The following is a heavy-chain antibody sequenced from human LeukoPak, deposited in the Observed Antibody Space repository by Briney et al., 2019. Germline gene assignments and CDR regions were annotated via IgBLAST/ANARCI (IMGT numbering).Heavy chain of an antibody. CDR3: ARAGIAGRPPDY. CDR1: GFTFSNYW. V-gene: IGHV3-74*01. Sequence: PGGSLRLSCAASGFTFSNYWMHWVRQAPGKGLVWVSRINSDESSTSYADSVKGRFTISRDNAKNTLHLKMNSLRSEDTAVYYCARAGIAGRPPDYWGQGTLVTVSS. D-gene: IGHD6-6*01. J-gene: IGHJ4*02. CDR2: INSDESST.